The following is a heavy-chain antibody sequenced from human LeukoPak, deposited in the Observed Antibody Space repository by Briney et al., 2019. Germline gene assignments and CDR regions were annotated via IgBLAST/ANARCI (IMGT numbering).Heavy chain of an antibody. CDR2: ISGSCGST. V-gene: IGHV3-23*01. J-gene: IGHJ4*02. Sequence: GGSPRLSCAASGFTFSSYAMSWVRQAPGKGLEWVSAISGSCGSTYYADSVKGRVTISRHNSKNTLYLQMISLRAEDTAVYYCAKELLQMAVAGQCDYWGQGTLVTVSS. CDR1: GFTFSSYA. CDR3: AKELLQMAVAGQCDY. D-gene: IGHD6-19*01.